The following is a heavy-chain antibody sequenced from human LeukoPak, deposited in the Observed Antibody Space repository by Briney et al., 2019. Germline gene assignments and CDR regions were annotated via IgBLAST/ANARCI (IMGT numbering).Heavy chain of an antibody. V-gene: IGHV4-59*02. CDR3: AREVVLHGYMVRGVKSGLDV. CDR2: IYHSGST. Sequence: SETLSLTCTVSGGSVSSYYWSWIRQSPGRGLEWIGYIYHSGSTNYNPSFKSRVTMSVDTSKNQFSLKLTSLTAADSALYYCAREVVLHGYMVRGVKSGLDVWGQGTTVTVSS. J-gene: IGHJ6*02. CDR1: GGSVSSYY. D-gene: IGHD3-10*01.